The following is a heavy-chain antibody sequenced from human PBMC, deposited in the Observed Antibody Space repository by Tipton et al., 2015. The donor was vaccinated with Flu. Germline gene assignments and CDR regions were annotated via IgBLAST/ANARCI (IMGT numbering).Heavy chain of an antibody. J-gene: IGHJ4*02. CDR3: ARGTRADYDSSDHTGH. CDR1: GFTFSDYW. CDR2: IKQDGSER. Sequence: SLRLSCAASGFTFSDYWMAWVRQAPGKGLEWVANIKQDGSERYYVDSVKGRFTISRDNAKNTVYLQMNSLRAEDTAVYYCARGTRADYDSSDHTGHWGQGTLVTVSS. D-gene: IGHD3-22*01. V-gene: IGHV3-7*01.